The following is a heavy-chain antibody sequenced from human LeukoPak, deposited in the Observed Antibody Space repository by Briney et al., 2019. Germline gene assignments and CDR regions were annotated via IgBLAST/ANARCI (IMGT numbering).Heavy chain of an antibody. V-gene: IGHV3-30-3*01. CDR1: GFVFSSYA. D-gene: IGHD3-3*01. Sequence: GGSLRLSCAASGFVFSSYAMHWVRQAPGKGLEWVTVISYDGSNRYYADSVKGRFTISRDNSKNTVSLQMNSLRAEDTAVYYCAAGRGWSGYPYYMDVWGKGTTVTVSS. CDR2: ISYDGSNR. CDR3: AAGRGWSGYPYYMDV. J-gene: IGHJ6*03.